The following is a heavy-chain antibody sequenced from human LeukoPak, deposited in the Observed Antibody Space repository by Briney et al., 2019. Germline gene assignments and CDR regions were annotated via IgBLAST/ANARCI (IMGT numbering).Heavy chain of an antibody. CDR2: VSYDGSNK. CDR1: GFIFSNYG. CDR3: ARLYSSSVNF. D-gene: IGHD6-13*01. J-gene: IGHJ4*02. V-gene: IGHV3-30*03. Sequence: PGGSLRLSCAASGFIFSNYGMHWVRQAPGKGLEWVAVVSYDGSNKYYADSVKGRFTISRDNSKNTLYLQMNSLRAEDTAVYYCARLYSSSVNFWGQGTMVTVSS.